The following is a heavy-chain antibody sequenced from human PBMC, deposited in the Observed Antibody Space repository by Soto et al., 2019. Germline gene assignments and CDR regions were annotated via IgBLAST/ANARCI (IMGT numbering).Heavy chain of an antibody. CDR2: IYYSGST. J-gene: IGHJ5*02. CDR3: ATQEVGGSYVYTFDP. D-gene: IGHD1-26*01. Sequence: QLQLQESGPGLVKPSETLSLTCTVSGGSISSSNYYWGWIRQPPGKGLEWIGSIYYSGSTYYNPSLHSRVTISVDTSKNQFSLKLSYVTAADTAVYYCATQEVGGSYVYTFDPWGQGTLVTVSS. V-gene: IGHV4-39*01. CDR1: GGSISSSNYY.